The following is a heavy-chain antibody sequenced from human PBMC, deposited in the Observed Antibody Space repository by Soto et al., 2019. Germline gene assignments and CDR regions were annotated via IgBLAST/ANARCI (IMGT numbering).Heavy chain of an antibody. CDR1: GFTFSSHA. V-gene: IGHV3-23*01. J-gene: IGHJ6*02. CDR2: ISGSGGST. CDR3: AKVVNPESGYTNYYYYYYGMDV. Sequence: GGSLRLPCTASGFTFSSHAMRWVRQTPGKRLEWVSAISGSGGSTYYADSVKGRFTISRDNSKNTLYLQMNSLRAEDTAVYYCAKVVNPESGYTNYYYYYYGMDVWGQGTTVTVSS. D-gene: IGHD3-3*01.